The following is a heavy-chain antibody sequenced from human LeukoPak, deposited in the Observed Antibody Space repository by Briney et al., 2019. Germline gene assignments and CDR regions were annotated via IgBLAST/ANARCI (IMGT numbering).Heavy chain of an antibody. CDR1: GFTFSSNG. J-gene: IGHJ4*02. CDR3: ARGDPYFDY. CDR2: MRSDGTTK. Sequence: GGSLRLSCAASGFTFSSNGMHWVRQAPGKGLEWVTFMRSDGTTKYYADSVKGRFTISRDNSKNTLYLQMNSLRAEDTAVYYCARGDPYFDYWGQGTLVTVSS. V-gene: IGHV3-30*02.